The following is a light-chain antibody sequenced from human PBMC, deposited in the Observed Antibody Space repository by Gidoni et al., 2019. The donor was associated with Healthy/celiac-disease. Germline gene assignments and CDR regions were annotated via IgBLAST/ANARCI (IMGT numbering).Light chain of an antibody. J-gene: IGLJ2*01. Sequence: HSALTQPASVSGSPGPSITISCTGTSSDVGGYNYVSWYQPHPGKAPKLMIYEVSNRPSGVSNRFSGSKSGNTASLTISGLQAEDEADYYCSSYTSSSTPVVFGGGTKLTVL. V-gene: IGLV2-14*01. CDR2: EVS. CDR3: SSYTSSSTPVV. CDR1: SSDVGGYNY.